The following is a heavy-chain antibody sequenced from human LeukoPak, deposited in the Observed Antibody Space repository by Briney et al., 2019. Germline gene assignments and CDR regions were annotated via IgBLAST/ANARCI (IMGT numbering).Heavy chain of an antibody. CDR3: ARSYYYDSSGYFGPYFDY. CDR1: GGSISSYY. CDR2: IYYSGST. Sequence: SETLSLPCTVSGGSISSYYWSWIRQPPGKGLEWIGYIYYSGSTNYNPSLKSRVTISVDTSKNQFSLKLSSVTAADTAVYYCARSYYYDSSGYFGPYFDYWGQGTLVTVSS. V-gene: IGHV4-59*01. D-gene: IGHD3-22*01. J-gene: IGHJ4*02.